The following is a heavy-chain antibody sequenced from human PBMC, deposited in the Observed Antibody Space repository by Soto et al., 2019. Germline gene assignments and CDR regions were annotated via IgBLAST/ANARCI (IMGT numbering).Heavy chain of an antibody. Sequence: SETLSLTCAVYGGSFSGYYWSWIRQPPGKGLEWIGEINHSGSTNYNPSLKSRVTISVDTSKNQFFLKLSSVTAADTAVYCCARGLPRAVPALVAAQKNWFDPWGQGTLVTVSS. CDR3: ARGLPRAVPALVAAQKNWFDP. J-gene: IGHJ5*02. CDR1: GGSFSGYY. CDR2: INHSGST. V-gene: IGHV4-34*01. D-gene: IGHD2-2*01.